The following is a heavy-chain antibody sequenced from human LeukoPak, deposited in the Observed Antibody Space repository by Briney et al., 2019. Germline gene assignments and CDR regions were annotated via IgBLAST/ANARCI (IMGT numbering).Heavy chain of an antibody. CDR1: GFTFDDYA. Sequence: GSLRLSCAASGFTFDDYAMHWVRQAPGKGLEWVSLISWDGGSAYYADSVKGRFTISRDNSKNSLYLQMNSLRAEDTALYYCAKDPGGDILTGYYGMDVWGKGTTVTVSS. CDR2: ISWDGGSA. J-gene: IGHJ6*04. V-gene: IGHV3-43D*04. CDR3: AKDPGGDILTGYYGMDV. D-gene: IGHD3-9*01.